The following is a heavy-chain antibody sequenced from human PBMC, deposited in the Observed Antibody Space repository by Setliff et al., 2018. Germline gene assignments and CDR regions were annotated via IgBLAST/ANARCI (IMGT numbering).Heavy chain of an antibody. CDR3: ARERYFDWFFED. CDR2: IYPSGGT. J-gene: IGHJ4*01. CDR1: GGSISSGHYY. V-gene: IGHV4-61*02. Sequence: SETLSLTCTVSGGSISSGHYYWNWIRQPAGKGLEWIGRIYPSGGTNYNPSLKSRVTIXXXTSXNXXXXXXXSVTAADTAVYYCARERYFDWFFEDWGHGTLVTVSS. D-gene: IGHD3-9*01.